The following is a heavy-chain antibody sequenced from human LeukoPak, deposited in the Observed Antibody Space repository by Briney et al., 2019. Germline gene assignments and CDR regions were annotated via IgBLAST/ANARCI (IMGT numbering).Heavy chain of an antibody. V-gene: IGHV3-48*04. CDR3: ARDSPRYYYGSGSYPFDY. CDR2: ISSSSSTI. D-gene: IGHD3-10*01. Sequence: PGGSLRLSCAASGFTFSSYSMNWVRQAPGKGLEWVSYISSSSSTIYYADSVKGRFTISRDNAKNSLYLQMNSLRAEDTAVYYCARDSPRYYYGSGSYPFDYWGQGTLVTVSS. J-gene: IGHJ4*02. CDR1: GFTFSSYS.